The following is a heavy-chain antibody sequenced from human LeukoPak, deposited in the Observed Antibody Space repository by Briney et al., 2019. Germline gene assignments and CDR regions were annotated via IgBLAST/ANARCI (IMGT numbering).Heavy chain of an antibody. CDR2: ISSSSSYI. J-gene: IGHJ6*02. V-gene: IGHV3-21*01. D-gene: IGHD3-3*01. Sequence: GGSLRLSCAASGFTFSSYSMNWVRQAPGKGLEWVSSISSSSSYIYYADSVKGRFTISRDNAKNSLYLQMNSLRAEDTAVYYCARDLYDFWSGLGGMDVWGQGTTVTVSS. CDR3: ARDLYDFWSGLGGMDV. CDR1: GFTFSSYS.